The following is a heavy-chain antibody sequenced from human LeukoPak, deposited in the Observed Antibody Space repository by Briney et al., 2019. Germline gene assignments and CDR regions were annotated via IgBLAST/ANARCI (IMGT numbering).Heavy chain of an antibody. CDR1: GGSIRSYY. CDR2: VHYSGTT. Sequence: SETLSLTCTVSGGSIRSYYWSWIRQPPGKGLEWIGYVHYSGTTNYNPSLKSRVTISVDTSKNQFSLKLSSVTAADTAVYYCATDYDSSGPHLDYWGQGTLVTVSS. J-gene: IGHJ4*02. CDR3: ATDYDSSGPHLDY. D-gene: IGHD3-22*01. V-gene: IGHV4-59*08.